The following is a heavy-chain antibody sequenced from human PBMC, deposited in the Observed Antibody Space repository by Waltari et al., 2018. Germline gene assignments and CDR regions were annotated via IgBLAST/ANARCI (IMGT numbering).Heavy chain of an antibody. D-gene: IGHD3-3*01. V-gene: IGHV3-53*01. J-gene: IGHJ6*02. CDR1: GFPVIRNY. CDR2: IYRGGST. Sequence: EVQLVESGGGLIQPGGSVRLSCAASGFPVIRNYMSWFRQAPGKVLEWVSVIYRGGSTYYADSVKGRFTISRDNSKNTLYLQMNSLRAEDTAVYYCANDFSDVWGQGTTVTVSS. CDR3: ANDFSDV.